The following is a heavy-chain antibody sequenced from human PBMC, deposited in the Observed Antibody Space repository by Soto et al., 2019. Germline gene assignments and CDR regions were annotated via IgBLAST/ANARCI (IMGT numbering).Heavy chain of an antibody. CDR1: GYTFTSYA. V-gene: IGHV1-3*01. CDR2: INAGNGNT. Sequence: GASVKVSCKASGYTFTSYAMHWVRQAPGQRLEWMGWINAGNGNTKYSQKFQGRVTITRDTSASTAYMELSSLRSEDTAVYYCARDQYSRYFDWLLHRSWFDPWGQGTRVTVSS. J-gene: IGHJ5*02. CDR3: ARDQYSRYFDWLLHRSWFDP. D-gene: IGHD3-9*01.